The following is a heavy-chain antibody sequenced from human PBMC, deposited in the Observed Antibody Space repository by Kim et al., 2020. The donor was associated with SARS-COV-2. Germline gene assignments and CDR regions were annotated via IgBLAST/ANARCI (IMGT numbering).Heavy chain of an antibody. CDR3: ASSAITSQLLKVEQLVRGWFDP. CDR2: IYYSGST. Sequence: SETLSLTCTVSGGSISSSSYYWGWIRQPPGKGLEWIGSIYYSGSTYYNPSLKSRVTISVDTSKNQFSLKLSSVTAADTAVYYCASSAITSQLLKVEQLVRGWFDPWGQGTLVTVSS. CDR1: GGSISSSSYY. D-gene: IGHD6-13*01. J-gene: IGHJ5*02. V-gene: IGHV4-39*07.